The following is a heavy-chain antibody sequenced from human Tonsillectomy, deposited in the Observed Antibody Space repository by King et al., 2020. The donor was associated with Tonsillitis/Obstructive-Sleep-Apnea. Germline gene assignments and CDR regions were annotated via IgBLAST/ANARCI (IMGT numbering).Heavy chain of an antibody. CDR2: ISRSSSYT. CDR3: ATLHGYCSSTSCHFDY. CDR1: GGTFSDYY. V-gene: IGHV3-11*05. D-gene: IGHD2-2*03. J-gene: IGHJ4*02. Sequence: VQLVESGGGLVKPGGSLRLSCAASGGTFSDYYMSWIRQAPGKGLEWVSYISRSSSYTNYADSVKGRFTISRDNAKNSLYLQMNSLRAEDTAVYYCATLHGYCSSTSCHFDYWGQGTLVSVSS.